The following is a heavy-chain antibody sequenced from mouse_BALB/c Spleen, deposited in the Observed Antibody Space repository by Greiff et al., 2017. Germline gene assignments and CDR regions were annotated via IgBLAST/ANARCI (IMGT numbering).Heavy chain of an antibody. D-gene: IGHD2-1*01. CDR3: ARGIYYASMDY. V-gene: IGHV5-4*02. CDR2: ISDGGSYT. CDR1: GFTFSDYY. Sequence: EVKLMESGGGLVKPGGSLKLSCAASGFTFSDYYMYWVRQTPEKRLEWVATISDGGSYTYYPDSVKGRFTISRDNAKNNLYLQMSSLKSEDTAMYYCARGIYYASMDYWGQGTSVTVSS. J-gene: IGHJ4*01.